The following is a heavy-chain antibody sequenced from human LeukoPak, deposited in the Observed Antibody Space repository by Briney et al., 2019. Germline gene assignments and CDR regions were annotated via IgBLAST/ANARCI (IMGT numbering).Heavy chain of an antibody. CDR1: GFTFSNYA. Sequence: GGSLRLSCTASGFTFSNYAMHWVRQAPGKGLEWVAIISYDGSNKYYADSVKGRFTISRDNSKNTLYLQMDSLRAEDTAVYYCAKDFQYYYDSSGYFVYWGQGTLVTVSS. CDR2: ISYDGSNK. J-gene: IGHJ4*02. D-gene: IGHD3-22*01. V-gene: IGHV3-30-3*01. CDR3: AKDFQYYYDSSGYFVY.